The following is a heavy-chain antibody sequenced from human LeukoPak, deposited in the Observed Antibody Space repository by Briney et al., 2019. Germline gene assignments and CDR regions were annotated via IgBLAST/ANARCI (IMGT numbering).Heavy chain of an antibody. CDR3: ARLPRNGFFVD. J-gene: IGHJ4*02. CDR1: GFGFSNFW. Sequence: GGSLRLSCAASGFGFSNFWMSWVRQAPGKGLEWVASINEDGSEKHYVDSVKGRFTIYRDNTKNSLYLQMNSLRAEDTAVYYCARLPRNGFFVDWGQGALVTVSS. CDR2: INEDGSEK. V-gene: IGHV3-7*01. D-gene: IGHD2-8*01.